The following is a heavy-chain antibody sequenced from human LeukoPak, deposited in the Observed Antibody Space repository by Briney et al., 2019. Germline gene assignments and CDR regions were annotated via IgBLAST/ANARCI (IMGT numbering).Heavy chain of an antibody. CDR1: GYTFTGYY. J-gene: IGHJ4*02. V-gene: IGHV1-2*02. D-gene: IGHD4-17*01. CDR3: ARKTLYGDYRGDYFDY. CDR2: INPNSGGT. Sequence: GASVKDSCKASGYTFTGYYMHWVRQAPGQGLEWMGWINPNSGGTNYAQKFQGRVTMTRDTSISTAYMELSRLRSDDTAVYYCARKTLYGDYRGDYFDYWGQGTLVTVSS.